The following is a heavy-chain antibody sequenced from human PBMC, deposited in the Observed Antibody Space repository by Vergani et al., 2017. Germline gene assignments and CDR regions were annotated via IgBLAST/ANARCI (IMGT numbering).Heavy chain of an antibody. CDR2: INPSGGST. CDR3: TRGWYYDSIAYWAY. CDR1: GYTFTSYY. J-gene: IGHJ4*02. D-gene: IGHD3-22*01. V-gene: IGHV1-46*03. Sequence: QVQLVQSGAEVKKPGASVKVSCKASGYTFTSYYMHWVRQAPGQGLEWMGIINPSGGSTGYAQKFQGRVTMTRDTSRSTVSMERSSLRSEDTAVYFCTRGWYYDSIAYWAYLGQGTLVTVSS.